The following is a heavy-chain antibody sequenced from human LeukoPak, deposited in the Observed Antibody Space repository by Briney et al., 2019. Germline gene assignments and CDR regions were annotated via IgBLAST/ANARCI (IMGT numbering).Heavy chain of an antibody. CDR2: IYTSGST. CDR3: ARQKWAVVTAPYYFDY. CDR1: GGSISSGSYY. D-gene: IGHD5-18*01. V-gene: IGHV4-61*02. J-gene: IGHJ4*02. Sequence: PSQTLSLXCTVSGGSISSGSYYWRWIRQPAGKGLEWIGRIYTSGSTNYNPSLKSRVTISVDTSKNQFSLKLSSVTAADTAVYYCARQKWAVVTAPYYFDYWGQGTLVTVSS.